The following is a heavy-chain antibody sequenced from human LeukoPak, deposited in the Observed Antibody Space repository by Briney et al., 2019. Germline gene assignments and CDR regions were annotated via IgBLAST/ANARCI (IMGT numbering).Heavy chain of an antibody. V-gene: IGHV3-30*18. Sequence: GGYLRLSCAASEFTFSSYGMHWVRQAPGKGLEWVAVISYDGSNKYYADSVKGRFTISRDNSKNTLYLQMSSLRAEDTAVYYCAKDQGWELLLYHYYGMDVWGQGTTVTVSS. D-gene: IGHD1-26*01. CDR1: EFTFSSYG. J-gene: IGHJ6*02. CDR2: ISYDGSNK. CDR3: AKDQGWELLLYHYYGMDV.